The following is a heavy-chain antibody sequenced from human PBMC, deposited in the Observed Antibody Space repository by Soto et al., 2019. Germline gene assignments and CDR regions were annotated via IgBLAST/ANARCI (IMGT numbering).Heavy chain of an antibody. Sequence: GGSLSLSCAASGFTFSSYWMHWVRQAPGKGLVWVSRINSDGSSTSYADSVKGRFTISRDNAKNTLYLQMNSLRAEDTAVYYCARDMGFGGFGEFSYYYYYYYMDVWGKGTTVTVSS. D-gene: IGHD3-10*01. CDR1: GFTFSSYW. J-gene: IGHJ6*03. V-gene: IGHV3-74*01. CDR2: INSDGSST. CDR3: ARDMGFGGFGEFSYYYYYYYMDV.